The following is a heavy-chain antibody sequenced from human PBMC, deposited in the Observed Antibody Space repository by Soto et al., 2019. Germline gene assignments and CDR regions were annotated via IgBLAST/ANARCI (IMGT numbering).Heavy chain of an antibody. CDR1: RYIFTAYF. J-gene: IGHJ5*02. Sequence: QGQLVQSGAEVKKPGASVKVSCKAPRYIFTAYFMHWVRQAPGQGLEWMGWINPNNGATHYGLSVQGRVTMTRDTSISTAYMELSSLRSDDTAVYYCASHDPGARFDPWGQGTLVIVSS. CDR3: ASHDPGARFDP. D-gene: IGHD1-1*01. V-gene: IGHV1-2*02. CDR2: INPNNGAT.